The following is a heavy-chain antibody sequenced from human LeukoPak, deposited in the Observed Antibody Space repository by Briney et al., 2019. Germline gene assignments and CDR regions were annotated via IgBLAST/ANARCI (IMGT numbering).Heavy chain of an antibody. CDR1: GDSVSSNSAA. V-gene: IGHV6-1*01. CDR2: TYYRSKWHS. D-gene: IGHD2-2*01. Sequence: SQTLSLTCAISGDSVSSNSAAWNWIRQSPSRGLEWLGRTYYRSKWHSYYAPSVKSRITINPDTSKNQFSLQLKSVTPEDTAVYYCAKCIVVVPAALYYYYGMDVWGQGTTVTVSS. J-gene: IGHJ6*02. CDR3: AKCIVVVPAALYYYYGMDV.